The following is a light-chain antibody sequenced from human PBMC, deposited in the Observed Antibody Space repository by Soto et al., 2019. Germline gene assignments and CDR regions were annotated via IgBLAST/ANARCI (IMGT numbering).Light chain of an antibody. J-gene: IGKJ5*01. V-gene: IGKV2-28*01. CDR1: QSLLHSNGYNY. CDR2: LGS. CDR3: MQALQTLNT. Sequence: DIVMTQSPLSLPVTPGEPASISCRSSQSLLHSNGYNYLDWYLQKPGQSPQLLIYLGSNRASGVPDRFSGSRSGTDFTLKTSRVEAEDVGVYYCMQALQTLNTFGQGTRLEIK.